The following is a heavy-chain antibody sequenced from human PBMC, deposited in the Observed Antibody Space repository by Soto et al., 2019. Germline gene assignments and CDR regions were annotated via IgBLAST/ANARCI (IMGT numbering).Heavy chain of an antibody. CDR2: FDPEDGET. J-gene: IGHJ5*02. V-gene: IGHV1-24*01. Sequence: ASVKVSCKASGGTFSSYAISWVRQAPGQGLEWMGGFDPEDGETIYAQKFQGRVTMTEDTSTDTAYMELSSLRSEDTAVYYCAQLQYGSGSYYANWFDPWGQGTLVTVSS. CDR3: AQLQYGSGSYYANWFDP. CDR1: GGTFSSYA. D-gene: IGHD3-10*01.